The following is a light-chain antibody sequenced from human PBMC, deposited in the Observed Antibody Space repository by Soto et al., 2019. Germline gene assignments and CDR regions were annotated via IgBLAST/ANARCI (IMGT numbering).Light chain of an antibody. CDR3: QHYTLSSGP. CDR2: DAS. V-gene: IGKV1-5*01. J-gene: IGKJ4*02. Sequence: IHMTQSPSTVSASVGDSVSISCRASQDIVTYLAWYHQKPGQAPKLLIFDASTLHSGVSPRFRGSGSGSDFSLTISNLQPDDVGVYFCQHYTLSSGPFGRGTRVET. CDR1: QDIVTY.